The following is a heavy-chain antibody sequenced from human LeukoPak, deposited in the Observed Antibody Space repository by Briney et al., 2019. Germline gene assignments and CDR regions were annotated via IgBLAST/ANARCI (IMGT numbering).Heavy chain of an antibody. D-gene: IGHD6-6*01. J-gene: IGHJ4*02. V-gene: IGHV4-30-4*01. CDR2: IYYSGST. Sequence: PSETLSLTCTVSGDSISSGDYYWSWIRQPPGKGLEWIGYIYYSGSTYYNPSLKSRVTISVDTSKNQFSLKLSSVTAADTAVYYCARILRIAARQRRYFDYWGQGTLVTVSS. CDR1: GDSISSGDYY. CDR3: ARILRIAARQRRYFDY.